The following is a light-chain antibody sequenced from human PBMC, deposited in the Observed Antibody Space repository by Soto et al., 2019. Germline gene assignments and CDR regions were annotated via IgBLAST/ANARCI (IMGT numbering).Light chain of an antibody. V-gene: IGKV1-33*01. Sequence: DLQMTQSPSSLSASVGDRVTITCQASQDITNYLNLYQQKPGKAPQLLIYDASNLETGVPSRFSGSGSGTDFTFTISSLQPEDIATYYCQQYDYLPLTFGGGTKLEIE. CDR1: QDITNY. CDR2: DAS. J-gene: IGKJ4*01. CDR3: QQYDYLPLT.